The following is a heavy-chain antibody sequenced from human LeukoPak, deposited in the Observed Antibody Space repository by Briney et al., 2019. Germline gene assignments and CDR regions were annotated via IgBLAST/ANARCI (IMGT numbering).Heavy chain of an antibody. CDR3: AKDATYYYGSGSYSSWFDP. CDR1: GFTFSSYA. CDR2: ISGSGGST. J-gene: IGHJ5*02. Sequence: GSLRLSCAASGFTFSSYAMSWVRQAPGKGLEWVSAISGSGGSTYYADSVKGRFTISRDNSKNTLYLQMNSLRAEDTAVYYCAKDATYYYGSGSYSSWFDPWGQGTLVTVSS. V-gene: IGHV3-23*01. D-gene: IGHD3-10*01.